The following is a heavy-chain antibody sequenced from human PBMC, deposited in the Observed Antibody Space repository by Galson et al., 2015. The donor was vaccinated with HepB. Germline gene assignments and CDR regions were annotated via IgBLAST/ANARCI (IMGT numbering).Heavy chain of an antibody. CDR3: ARCHCSSTSCCDYYYYGMDV. V-gene: IGHV1-18*01. CDR2: ISAYNGNT. CDR1: GYTFTSYG. Sequence: SVKVSCKASGYTFTSYGISWVRQAPGQGLEWMGWISAYNGNTNYAQKLQGRVTMTTDTSTSTAYMELRSLRSDDTAVYYCARCHCSSTSCCDYYYYGMDVWGQGTTVTVSS. D-gene: IGHD2-2*01. J-gene: IGHJ6*02.